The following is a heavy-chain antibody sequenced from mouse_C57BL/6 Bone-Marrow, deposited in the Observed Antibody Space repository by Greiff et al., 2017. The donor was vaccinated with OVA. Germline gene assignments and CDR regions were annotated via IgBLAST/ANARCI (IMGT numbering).Heavy chain of an antibody. Sequence: EVQLQQSGPELVKPGASVKISCKASGYTFTDYYMNWVKQSHGKSLEWIGDINPNNGGTSYNQKFKGKATLTVDKSSSTAYMELRSLTSEDSAVYYCARGSIYYYGSSYVFDYWGQGTTLTVSS. CDR3: ARGSIYYYGSSYVFDY. J-gene: IGHJ2*01. D-gene: IGHD1-1*01. V-gene: IGHV1-26*01. CDR1: GYTFTDYY. CDR2: INPNNGGT.